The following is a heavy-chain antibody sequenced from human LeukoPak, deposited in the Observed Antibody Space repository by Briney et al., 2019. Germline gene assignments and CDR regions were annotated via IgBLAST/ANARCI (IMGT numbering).Heavy chain of an antibody. J-gene: IGHJ4*02. D-gene: IGHD4-11*01. V-gene: IGHV3-15*01. Sequence: GGSLRLSCAASGFTFSNAWMSWVRQAPGKGLEWVGRIKRKSDGGATDYAAPVKGRFTTSRDDSKNTLYLQMNSLKTEDTALYYCTKEDYGNYVSPHWGQGTLVTVSS. CDR2: IKRKSDGGAT. CDR3: TKEDYGNYVSPH. CDR1: GFTFSNAW.